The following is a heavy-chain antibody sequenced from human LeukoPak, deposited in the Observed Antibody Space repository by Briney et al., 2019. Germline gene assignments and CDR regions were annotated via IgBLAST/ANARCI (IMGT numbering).Heavy chain of an antibody. CDR3: ARRRYCSSTSCYGNFDY. CDR1: GGSISSYY. CDR2: IYHSGST. V-gene: IGHV4-59*08. Sequence: SETLSLTCTVSGGSISSYYWSWIRQPPGKGLEWIGYIYHSGSTDYNPSLKSRVTISADTSKNQFSLKLSSVTASDTAVYYCARRRYCSSTSCYGNFDYWGQGTLVTVSS. D-gene: IGHD2-2*01. J-gene: IGHJ4*02.